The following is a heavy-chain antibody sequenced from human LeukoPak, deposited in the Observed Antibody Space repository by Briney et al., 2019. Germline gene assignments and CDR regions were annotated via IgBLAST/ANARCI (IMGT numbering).Heavy chain of an antibody. D-gene: IGHD2-21*02. V-gene: IGHV3-23*01. CDR3: AKGPTRLVTPYYFDY. J-gene: IGHJ4*02. CDR1: GFTFSSYE. CDR2: ISGSGGST. Sequence: GGSLRLSCAASGFTFSSYEMNWVRQAPGKGLEWVSAISGSGGSTYYADSVKGRFTISRDNSKNTLYLQMNSLRAEDTAVYYCAKGPTRLVTPYYFDYWGQGTLVTVSS.